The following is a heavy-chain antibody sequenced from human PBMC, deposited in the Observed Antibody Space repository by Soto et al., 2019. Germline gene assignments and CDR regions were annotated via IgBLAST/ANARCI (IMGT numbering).Heavy chain of an antibody. V-gene: IGHV4-34*01. Sequence: SETLSLTCAVYGGSFSGCCWSWIRQPPGKGLEWIGEINHSGSTNYSPSLKSRVTISVDTSKNQFSLKLGSVTAADTAVYYCARVSGSREVDYWGQGTLVTVSS. CDR1: GGSFSGCC. CDR2: INHSGST. J-gene: IGHJ4*02. CDR3: ARVSGSREVDY. D-gene: IGHD3-10*01.